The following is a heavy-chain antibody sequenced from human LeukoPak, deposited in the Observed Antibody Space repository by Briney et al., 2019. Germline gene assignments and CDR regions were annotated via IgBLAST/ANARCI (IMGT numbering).Heavy chain of an antibody. CDR2: IRDDGSNK. CDR1: GFTFSSYG. D-gene: IGHD4-17*01. V-gene: IGHV3-33*08. CDR3: ARLRNDYGDYVLDY. J-gene: IGHJ4*02. Sequence: GGTLRLSCAASGFTFSSYGMSWVRQAPGKGLEGGAFIRDDGSNKYYADSVKGRFTISRDNAENSLYLQMNSLRAEDTAVYYCARLRNDYGDYVLDYWGQGTLVTVSS.